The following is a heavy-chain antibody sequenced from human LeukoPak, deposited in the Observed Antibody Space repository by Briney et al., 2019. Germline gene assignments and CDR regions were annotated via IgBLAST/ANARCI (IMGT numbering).Heavy chain of an antibody. D-gene: IGHD3-22*01. CDR3: ARTYYYDSSGYYPLDY. CDR2: ITSSSSYV. Sequence: GGSLRLSCAASGFTFSSYFMNWVRQAPGKGLEWVSSITSSSSYVYYADSLKGRFTISRDNAKNSLYLQMNSLRAEDTAVYYCARTYYYDSSGYYPLDYWGQGTLVTVSS. J-gene: IGHJ4*02. V-gene: IGHV3-21*01. CDR1: GFTFSSYF.